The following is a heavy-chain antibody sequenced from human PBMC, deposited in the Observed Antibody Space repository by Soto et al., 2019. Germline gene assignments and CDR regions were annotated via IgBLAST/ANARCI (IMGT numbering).Heavy chain of an antibody. CDR2: FDPEDGET. J-gene: IGHJ3*02. CDR3: ATLAPYNWKPFDI. Sequence: SVKVSCKVSGYTLTELSMHWVRQAPGKGLEWMGGFDPEDGETIYAQKFQGRVTMTEDTSTDTAYMELSSLRSEDTAVYYCATLAPYNWKPFDIWGQGTMVTVSS. CDR1: GYTLTELS. V-gene: IGHV1-24*01. D-gene: IGHD1-1*01.